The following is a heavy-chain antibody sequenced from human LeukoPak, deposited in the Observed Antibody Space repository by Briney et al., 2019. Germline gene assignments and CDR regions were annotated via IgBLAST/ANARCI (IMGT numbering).Heavy chain of an antibody. Sequence: GASVKVSCKASGYTFTAYYINWVRQAPGQGLEWMGWINPHSGGAVYAQGFEGRVTMTRDTSISTAYMELNNLRSDDTAFDYCTRFEDYGGKRDVFDIWGQGTMVTVSS. CDR2: INPHSGGA. D-gene: IGHD4-23*01. CDR3: TRFEDYGGKRDVFDI. V-gene: IGHV1-2*02. J-gene: IGHJ3*02. CDR1: GYTFTAYY.